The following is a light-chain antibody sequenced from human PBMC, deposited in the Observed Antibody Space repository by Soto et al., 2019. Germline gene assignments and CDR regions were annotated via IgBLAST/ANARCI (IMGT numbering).Light chain of an antibody. V-gene: IGLV2-23*01. CDR3: CSYAGSRTYV. J-gene: IGLJ1*01. CDR1: SSDVGSYNL. Sequence: QSALTQPASVSGSPGQSITISCTGTSSDVGSYNLVSWYQHHPGKAPKLMIYEGSKRPSGFSDRFSGSKSGNTASLTISGLQAEYEADYYCCSYAGSRTYVFGTGTKVTVL. CDR2: EGS.